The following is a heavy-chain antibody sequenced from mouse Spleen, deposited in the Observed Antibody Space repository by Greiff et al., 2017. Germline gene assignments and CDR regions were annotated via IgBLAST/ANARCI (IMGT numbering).Heavy chain of an antibody. CDR2: ISSGGSYT. Sequence: EVKLVESGGGLVKPGGSLKLSCAASGFTFSSYAMSWVRQTPEKRLEWVATISSGGSYTYYPDSVKGRFTISRDNAKNTLYLQMSSLRSEDTAMYYCARQGITTVSYFDYWGQGTTLTVSS. V-gene: IGHV5-9-3*01. CDR1: GFTFSSYA. CDR3: ARQGITTVSYFDY. J-gene: IGHJ2*01. D-gene: IGHD1-1*01.